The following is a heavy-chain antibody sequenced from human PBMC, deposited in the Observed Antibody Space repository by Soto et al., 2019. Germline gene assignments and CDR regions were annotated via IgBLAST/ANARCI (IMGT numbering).Heavy chain of an antibody. CDR2: IFYSGNT. D-gene: IGHD3-10*01. J-gene: IGHJ4*02. CDR3: AREGRSAAPQAGFDL. V-gene: IGHV4-31*03. CDR1: GNSISTGAYY. Sequence: SETLSLTCTVSGNSISTGAYYWSWLRQHPGKGLEWIGHIFYSGNTHYSPSLESRVTISVDTSKNQFSIKLTSVTVADTAVYYCAREGRSAAPQAGFDLWGQGTLVT.